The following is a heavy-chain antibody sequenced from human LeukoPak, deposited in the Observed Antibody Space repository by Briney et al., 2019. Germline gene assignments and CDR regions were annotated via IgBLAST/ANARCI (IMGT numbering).Heavy chain of an antibody. D-gene: IGHD4-23*01. Sequence: PSETLSLTCAVYGGSFSGYYWSWIRQPPGKGLEWIGEINHSGSTNYNPSLKSRVTISVDTSKNQFSLKLSSVTAADTAVYYCARVLVTSYYYYGMDVWGQGTTVTVSS. CDR2: INHSGST. CDR3: ARVLVTSYYYYGMDV. CDR1: GGSFSGYY. J-gene: IGHJ6*02. V-gene: IGHV4-34*01.